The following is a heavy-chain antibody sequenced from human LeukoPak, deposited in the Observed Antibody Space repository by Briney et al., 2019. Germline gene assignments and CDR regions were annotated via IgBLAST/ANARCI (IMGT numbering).Heavy chain of an antibody. CDR3: ARVYVTVVRGRWFDP. J-gene: IGHJ5*02. CDR2: IDHSGST. CDR1: GGSLSGYS. Sequence: SETLSLTCAVYGGSLSGYSWTWIRQPPGKGLEWIGEIDHSGSTNYNASLTSRVILSADTSQNQFSLKLTSVTVADTAVYYCARVYVTVVRGRWFDPWGQGTLVTVSS. D-gene: IGHD3-10*01. V-gene: IGHV4-34*01.